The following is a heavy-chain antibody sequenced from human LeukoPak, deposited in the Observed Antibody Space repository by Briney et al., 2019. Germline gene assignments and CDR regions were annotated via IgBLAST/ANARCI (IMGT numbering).Heavy chain of an antibody. CDR2: VNRDGSET. Sequence: GGSLRLSYAASGFTLSNHWMTWVRQVPGRGPEWVANVNRDGSETYYLDSVKGRFTISKDNAKNSLYLQMNSLRAEDTALYHCARNNGMDVWGQGTTVIVSS. CDR3: ARNNGMDV. V-gene: IGHV3-7*03. J-gene: IGHJ6*02. CDR1: GFTLSNHW.